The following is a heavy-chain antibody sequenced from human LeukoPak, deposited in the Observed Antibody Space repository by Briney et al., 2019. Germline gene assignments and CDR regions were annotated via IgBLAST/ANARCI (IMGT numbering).Heavy chain of an antibody. V-gene: IGHV4-59*01. D-gene: IGHD6-6*01. Sequence: SETLSLTCTVSGSSISNYYWSWIRQSPEKGLEWIGYLYHSGSTTYNPSLESRVTISVDMSKDQFSLKVSSVTAADTAVYYCARGVLSGYYYVDVWGKGTTVTVSS. CDR3: ARGVLSGYYYVDV. J-gene: IGHJ6*03. CDR1: GSSISNYY. CDR2: LYHSGST.